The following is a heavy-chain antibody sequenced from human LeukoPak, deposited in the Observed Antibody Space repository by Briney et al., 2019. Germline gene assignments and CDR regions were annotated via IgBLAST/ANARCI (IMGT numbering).Heavy chain of an antibody. V-gene: IGHV1-24*01. J-gene: IGHJ4*02. CDR2: FDPEDGET. CDR1: GYTLTELS. CDR3: ATVLWAYNWNDVRNIV. D-gene: IGHD1-20*01. Sequence: ASVKVSCKVSGYTLTELSMHWVRQAPGKGLEWMGGFDPEDGETIYAQKFQGRVTMTEDTSTDTAYMELSSLRSEDTAVYYCATVLWAYNWNDVRNIVWGQGTLVTVSS.